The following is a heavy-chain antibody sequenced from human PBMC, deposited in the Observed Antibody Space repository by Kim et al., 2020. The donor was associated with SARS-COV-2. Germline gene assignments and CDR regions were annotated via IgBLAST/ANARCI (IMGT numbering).Heavy chain of an antibody. V-gene: IGHV3-30*04. CDR3: ARGGNSVIHPVDS. CDR1: GFTFNSYA. Sequence: GGSLRLSCAASGFTFNSYAMHWVRQAPGKGLEWVAVVSYDGSNKYYADSVKGRFTISRDNSKNTLYLQMNSLRVEDTAVYYCARGGNSVIHPVDSWGQGTLVTVSS. D-gene: IGHD2-21*02. CDR2: VSYDGSNK. J-gene: IGHJ4*02.